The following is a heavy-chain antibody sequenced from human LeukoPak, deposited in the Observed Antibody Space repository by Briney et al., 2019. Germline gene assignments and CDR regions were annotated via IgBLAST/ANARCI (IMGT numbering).Heavy chain of an antibody. V-gene: IGHV4-61*05. CDR1: GGSISSSSYY. J-gene: IGHJ4*02. D-gene: IGHD4-17*01. CDR3: ARIEVTKSFEY. Sequence: SETLSLTSTVSGGSISSSSYYWGWIRQPPGKGLEWIGYVYYSGTTNYNPSLKSRVTISVDTSNNQFSLELSSVTAADTAVYFCARIEVTKSFEYWGQGTLVTVSS. CDR2: VYYSGTT.